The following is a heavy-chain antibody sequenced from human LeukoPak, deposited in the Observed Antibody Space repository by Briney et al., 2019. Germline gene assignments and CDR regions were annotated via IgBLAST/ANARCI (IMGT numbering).Heavy chain of an antibody. V-gene: IGHV3-30*18. CDR3: AKDGGSYYSDLYFDY. CDR1: GFTFSSYG. D-gene: IGHD1-26*01. CDR2: MSYDGSNK. Sequence: GGSLRLSCAASGFTFSSYGMHWVRQAPGKGLEWVAVMSYDGSNKYYADSVKGRFTISRDNSKNTLYLQMNSLRAEDTAVYYCAKDGGSYYSDLYFDYWGQGTLVTVSS. J-gene: IGHJ4*02.